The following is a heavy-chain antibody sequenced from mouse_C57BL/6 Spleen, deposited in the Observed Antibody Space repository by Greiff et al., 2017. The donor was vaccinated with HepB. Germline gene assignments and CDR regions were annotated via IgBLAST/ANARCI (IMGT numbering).Heavy chain of an antibody. V-gene: IGHV1-39*01. CDR2: INPNYGTT. CDR3: ARSPELGQGYAMDY. D-gene: IGHD4-1*01. Sequence: EVKLMESGPELVKPGASVKISCKASGYSFTDYNMNWVKQSNGKSLEWIGVINPNYGTTSYNQKFKGKATLTVDQSSSTAYMQLNSLTSEDSAVYYCARSPELGQGYAMDYWGQGTSVTVSS. CDR1: GYSFTDYN. J-gene: IGHJ4*01.